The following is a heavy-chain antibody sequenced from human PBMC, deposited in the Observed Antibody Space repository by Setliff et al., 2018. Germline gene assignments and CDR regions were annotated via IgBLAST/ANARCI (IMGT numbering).Heavy chain of an antibody. CDR3: ARDGGLLQFLEWSRSYMDV. CDR1: GFTFSNYW. J-gene: IGHJ6*03. V-gene: IGHV3-74*01. D-gene: IGHD3-3*01. CDR2: IYTDGTIT. Sequence: PGGSLRLSCAASGFTFSNYWLHWVRQAPGKGLVWVSRIYTDGTITSYADSVKGRFTISRDNAKNTLHLQMDSLRAEDTAVYYCARDGGLLQFLEWSRSYMDVWGKGTTVTVSS.